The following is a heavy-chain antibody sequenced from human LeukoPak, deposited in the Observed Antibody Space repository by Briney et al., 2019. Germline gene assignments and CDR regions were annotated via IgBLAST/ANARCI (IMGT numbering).Heavy chain of an antibody. D-gene: IGHD2-15*01. CDR1: GGTFSSYA. J-gene: IGHJ4*02. CDR3: ARAPSGEVAANDY. V-gene: IGHV1-69*01. CDR2: IIPIFGTA. Sequence: SVKVSCKATGGTFSSYAISWVRQAPGQGLEWMGGIIPIFGTANYAQKFQGRVTITADESTSTAYMELSSLRSEDTAVYYCARAPSGEVAANDYWGQGTLVTVSS.